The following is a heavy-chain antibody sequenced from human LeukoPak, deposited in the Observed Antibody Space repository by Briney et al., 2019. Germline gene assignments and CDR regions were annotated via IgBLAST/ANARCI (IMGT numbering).Heavy chain of an antibody. CDR1: GGSFSGYY. CDR3: ARRDYGDPTYWYFDL. Sequence: SETLSLTCAVYGGSFSGYYWSWIRQPPGKGLEWIGEINHSGSTNYNPSLKSRVTISVDTSKNQFSLKLSSVTAADTAVYYCARRDYGDPTYWYFDLWGRGTLVTVSS. D-gene: IGHD4-17*01. J-gene: IGHJ2*01. V-gene: IGHV4-34*01. CDR2: INHSGST.